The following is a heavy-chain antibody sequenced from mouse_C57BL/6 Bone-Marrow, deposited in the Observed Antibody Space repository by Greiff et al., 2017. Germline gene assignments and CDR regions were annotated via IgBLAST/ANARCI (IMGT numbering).Heavy chain of an antibody. CDR2: LDPSSSYT. D-gene: IGHD1-3*01. Sequence: QVQLQQPGAELVMPGASVKLSCKASGYTFTSYWMHWVKQRTGQGLEWIGELDPSSSYTIYNHKFQGKSTLTVYNSSSTAYMLLSSLTSEDSAVYDSAREKSSPLEWYFDVWGTGTTVTVSS. V-gene: IGHV1-69*01. CDR1: GYTFTSYW. CDR3: AREKSSPLEWYFDV. J-gene: IGHJ1*03.